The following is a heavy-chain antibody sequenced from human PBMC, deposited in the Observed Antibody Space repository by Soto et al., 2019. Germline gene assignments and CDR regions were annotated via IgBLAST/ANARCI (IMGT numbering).Heavy chain of an antibody. Sequence: QVQLVESGGGLVKPGGSLRLSCAASGFTFSDYYMSWIRQAPGKGREWFSYSSSSGSTIYYADSVKGRFTISRGNAKNALYLQRNSLRAEDTAVYYCASHLQRGASVWFGAAMDVWGQGTTVPVSS. J-gene: IGHJ6*02. CDR1: GFTFSDYY. CDR2: SSSSGSTI. CDR3: ASHLQRGASVWFGAAMDV. D-gene: IGHD3-10*01. V-gene: IGHV3-11*01.